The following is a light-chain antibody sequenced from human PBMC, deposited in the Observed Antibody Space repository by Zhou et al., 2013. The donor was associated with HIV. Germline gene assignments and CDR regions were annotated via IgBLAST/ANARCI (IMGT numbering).Light chain of an antibody. CDR2: KVS. CDR1: QSLVHSDGNTY. Sequence: DVVLTQSPLSLPVTLGQPASISCRSSQSLVHSDGNTYLSWLQQRPGQPPRLIIYKVSKRFSGVPDRFSGSGGGTDFTLKISRVEAEDVGVYYCMQGTHWPSGSFGQGTKLEIK. V-gene: IGKV2-30*02. CDR3: MQGTHWPSGS. J-gene: IGKJ2*04.